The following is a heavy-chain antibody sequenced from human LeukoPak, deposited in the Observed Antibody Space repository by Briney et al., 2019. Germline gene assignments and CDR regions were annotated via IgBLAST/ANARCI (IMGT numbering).Heavy chain of an antibody. J-gene: IGHJ3*02. CDR3: AKHLLVGGTRGAYAFDI. V-gene: IGHV3-23*01. Sequence: QSGGSLRLSCAASGFTFSNYAMSWVREAPGKGLEGVSILSGITTKAYYADSVKGRFTISRDNSKNTLDLQMNSLRAEDTAGYYCAKHLLVGGTRGAYAFDIWGRGTMVTVSS. CDR2: LSGITTKA. CDR1: GFTFSNYA. D-gene: IGHD1-26*01.